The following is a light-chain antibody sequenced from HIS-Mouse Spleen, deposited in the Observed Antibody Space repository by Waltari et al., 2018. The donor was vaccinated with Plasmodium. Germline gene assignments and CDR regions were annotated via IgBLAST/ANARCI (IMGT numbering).Light chain of an antibody. CDR1: QSVSSN. Sequence: EIVMTQSHATLSVSQGERATLSCRASQSVSSNLAWYQQKPGQAPRLLIYGASTRATGIPARFSGSGSGTEFTLTISSLQSEDFAVYYCQQYNNWSFTFGPGTKVDIK. CDR3: QQYNNWSFT. J-gene: IGKJ3*01. V-gene: IGKV3-15*01. CDR2: GAS.